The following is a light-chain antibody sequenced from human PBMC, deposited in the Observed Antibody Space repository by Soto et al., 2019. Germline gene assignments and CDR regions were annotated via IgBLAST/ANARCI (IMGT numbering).Light chain of an antibody. J-gene: IGKJ4*01. CDR2: RAF. Sequence: EIVLTQSPATLSLSPGERATLSCRASQGVSSYLAWYQQKPGQAPRLLIYRAFTRATGIPARFSGSGFGTDFTLTISSLQSEDFAVYYCQQYNNWPLTFGGGTKVDIK. CDR3: QQYNNWPLT. CDR1: QGVSSY. V-gene: IGKV3-15*01.